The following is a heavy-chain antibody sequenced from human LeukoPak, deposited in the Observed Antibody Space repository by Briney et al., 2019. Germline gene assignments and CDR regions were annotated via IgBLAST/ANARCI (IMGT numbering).Heavy chain of an antibody. J-gene: IGHJ4*02. Sequence: ASVKVSCKASGYTFTSYGISWVRQAPGQGLKWRGWISAYNGNTNYAQKLQGRVTMTTDTSTSTAYMELRSLRSDDTAVYYCASTIHCGGDCPFEYWGQGTLVTVSS. CDR1: GYTFTSYG. CDR3: ASTIHCGGDCPFEY. V-gene: IGHV1-18*01. D-gene: IGHD2-21*02. CDR2: ISAYNGNT.